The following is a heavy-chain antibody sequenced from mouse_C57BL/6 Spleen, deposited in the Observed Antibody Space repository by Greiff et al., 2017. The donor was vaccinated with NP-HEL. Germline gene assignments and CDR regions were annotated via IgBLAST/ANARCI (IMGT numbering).Heavy chain of an antibody. CDR2: IRSKSNNYAT. D-gene: IGHD2-2*01. CDR3: VRRGGYDGYFDV. CDR1: GFSFNTYA. J-gene: IGHJ1*03. Sequence: EVQGVESGGGLVQPKGSLKLSCAASGFSFNTYAMNWVRQAPGKGLEWVARIRSKSNNYATYYADSVKDRFTISRDDSESMLYLQMNNLKTEDTAMYYCVRRGGYDGYFDVWGTGTTVTVSS. V-gene: IGHV10-1*01.